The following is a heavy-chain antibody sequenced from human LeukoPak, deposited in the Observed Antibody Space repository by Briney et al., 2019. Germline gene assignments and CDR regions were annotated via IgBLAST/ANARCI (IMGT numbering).Heavy chain of an antibody. CDR1: GFNLANHA. D-gene: IGHD2-21*02. CDR3: VREDTPATANY. Sequence: GGSLRLSCAASGFNLANHAMSWVRQTAGKGLEWVSAISGGGDITYYADSVKGRFTISRDNSKDTLFLQMHSLRPGDTAVYYCVREDTPATANYWGQGTLVTISS. J-gene: IGHJ4*02. CDR2: ISGGGDIT. V-gene: IGHV3-23*01.